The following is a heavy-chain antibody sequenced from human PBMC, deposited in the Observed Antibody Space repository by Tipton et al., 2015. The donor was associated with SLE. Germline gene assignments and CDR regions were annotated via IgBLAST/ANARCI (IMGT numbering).Heavy chain of an antibody. D-gene: IGHD2-15*01. CDR2: IIHIFGTT. Sequence: QSGAEVKKPRSSVKVSCKASGGTFSTYAFNWMRQAPGQGLEWMGGIIHIFGTTHLAQDFQGRVTLTTDESTSTAYMELSGLTSDDTAVYYCVRDEGERAGYWLDNWGQGTLVTVSS. J-gene: IGHJ4*02. CDR1: GGTFSTYA. CDR3: VRDEGERAGYWLDN. V-gene: IGHV1-69*05.